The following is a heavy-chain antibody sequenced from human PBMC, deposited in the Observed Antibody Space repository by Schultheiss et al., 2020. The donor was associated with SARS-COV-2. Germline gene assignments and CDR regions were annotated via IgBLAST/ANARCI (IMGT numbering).Heavy chain of an antibody. V-gene: IGHV4-31*03. J-gene: IGHJ3*02. CDR2: IYYSGST. Sequence: SETLSLTCTVSGGSISSGGYYWGWIRQHPGKGLEWIGYIYYSGSTYYNPSLKSRVTISVDTSKNQFSLKLSSVTAADTAVYYCARDSIPHVDTAAFDIWGQGTMVTVSS. CDR3: ARDSIPHVDTAAFDI. CDR1: GGSISSGGYY. D-gene: IGHD5-18*01.